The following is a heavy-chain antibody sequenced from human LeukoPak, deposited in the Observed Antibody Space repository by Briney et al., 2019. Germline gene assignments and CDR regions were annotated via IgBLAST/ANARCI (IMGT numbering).Heavy chain of an antibody. V-gene: IGHV4-39*07. D-gene: IGHD5-12*01. CDR1: GGSISSSSYY. CDR3: ARVLRRRLGYSGYDYRFDP. J-gene: IGHJ5*02. Sequence: SETLSLTCTVSGGSISSSSYYWGCIRQPPGKGLECIGSIYYSGSTYYNPSLKGRVTISVDTSKHQFSLKLSSVTAADTAVYYCARVLRRRLGYSGYDYRFDPWGQGTLVTVSS. CDR2: IYYSGST.